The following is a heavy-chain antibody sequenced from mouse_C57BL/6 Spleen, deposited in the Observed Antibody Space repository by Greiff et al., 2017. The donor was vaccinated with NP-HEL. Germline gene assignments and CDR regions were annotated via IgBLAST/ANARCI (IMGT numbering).Heavy chain of an antibody. J-gene: IGHJ1*03. Sequence: DVQLVESEGGLVQPGSSMKLSCTASGFTFSDYYMAWVRQVPEKGLEWVANINYDGSSTYYLDSLKSRFIISRDNAKNILYLQMSSLKSEDTATYYCARETGTEYFDVWGTGTTVTVSS. CDR1: GFTFSDYY. V-gene: IGHV5-16*01. CDR3: ARETGTEYFDV. D-gene: IGHD4-1*01. CDR2: INYDGSST.